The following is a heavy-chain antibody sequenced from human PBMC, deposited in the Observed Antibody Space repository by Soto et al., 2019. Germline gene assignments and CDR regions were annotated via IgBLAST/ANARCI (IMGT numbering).Heavy chain of an antibody. CDR2: ITSSGSAT. D-gene: IGHD5-12*01. V-gene: IGHV3-48*01. CDR3: TRGYTGYAQAGLDS. Sequence: GGSLRLSCAASGFTFSIYSMNWVRQAPGKGLEWVSYITSSGSATYYADTVKGRFTISRDNAKNSLYLQMNSLRAEDTAVYYCTRGYTGYAQAGLDSWGQGTLVTVSS. CDR1: GFTFSIYS. J-gene: IGHJ4*02.